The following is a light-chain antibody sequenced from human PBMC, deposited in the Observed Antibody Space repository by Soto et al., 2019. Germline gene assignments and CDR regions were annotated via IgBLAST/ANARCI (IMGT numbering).Light chain of an antibody. CDR1: QSVSSN. J-gene: IGKJ2*01. Sequence: EIVMTQSPATLSASPGERATLSCRASQSVSSNLAWYQQKPGQAPRLLIYDASTRSSATPARFSGSGSGTEFTLTISSLQSEDFAVYDCQQYENWPPKYTFGQGTKLEIK. CDR2: DAS. V-gene: IGKV3-15*01. CDR3: QQYENWPPKYT.